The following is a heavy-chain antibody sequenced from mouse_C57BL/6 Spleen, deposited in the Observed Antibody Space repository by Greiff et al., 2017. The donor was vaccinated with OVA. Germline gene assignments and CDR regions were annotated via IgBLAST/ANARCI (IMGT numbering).Heavy chain of an antibody. J-gene: IGHJ4*01. V-gene: IGHV1-18*01. CDR2: INPNNGGT. Sequence: EVQLQQSGPELVKPGASVKIPCKASGYTFTDYNMDWVKQSHGKSLEWIGDINPNNGGTIYNQKFKGKATLTVDKSSSTAYMELRSLTSEDTAVYYCARRLDYYYGSSYGNYAMDYWGQGTSVTVSS. CDR3: ARRLDYYYGSSYGNYAMDY. CDR1: GYTFTDYN. D-gene: IGHD1-1*01.